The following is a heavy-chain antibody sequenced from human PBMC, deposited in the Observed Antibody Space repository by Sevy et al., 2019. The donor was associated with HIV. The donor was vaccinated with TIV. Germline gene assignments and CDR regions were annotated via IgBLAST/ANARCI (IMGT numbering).Heavy chain of an antibody. CDR3: TSNRYGSGSYLGY. CDR2: IRSKANSYAT. J-gene: IGHJ4*02. CDR1: GFTFSGSA. Sequence: GGSLRLSCAASGFTFSGSAMHWVRQASGKGLEWVGRIRSKANSYATAYAASVKGRFTISREDSKNTAYLQMNSLKTEDTAVYYWTSNRYGSGSYLGYWGQGTLVTVSS. V-gene: IGHV3-73*01. D-gene: IGHD3-10*01.